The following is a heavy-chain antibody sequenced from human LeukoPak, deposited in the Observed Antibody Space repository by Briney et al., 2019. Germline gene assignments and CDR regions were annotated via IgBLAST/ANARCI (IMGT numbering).Heavy chain of an antibody. D-gene: IGHD3-22*01. Sequence: SETLSPTCTVSGGSISSYYWSWIRQPAGKGLEWIGRIYTSGSTNYNPSLKSRVTMSVDTSKNQFSLKLSSVTAADTAVYYCAMSYYYDSSGYYYRDYWGQGTLVTVSS. CDR1: GGSISSYY. V-gene: IGHV4-4*07. CDR2: IYTSGST. CDR3: AMSYYYDSSGYYYRDY. J-gene: IGHJ4*02.